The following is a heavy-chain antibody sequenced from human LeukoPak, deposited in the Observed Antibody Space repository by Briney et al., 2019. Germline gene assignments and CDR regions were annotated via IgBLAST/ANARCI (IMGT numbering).Heavy chain of an antibody. CDR1: GGSINGYY. CDR2: VYCSAST. V-gene: IGHV4-59*01. CDR3: ARGIMTTVPTFDY. D-gene: IGHD4-17*01. Sequence: KPSETLSLTCTVSGGSINGYYWGWIRQPPGKGLEWIGYVYCSASTNYNPSLKRRVTISVDTSKKQFSLRLSSVTAAETAVYYCARGIMTTVPTFDYWGQGILVTVSS. J-gene: IGHJ4*02.